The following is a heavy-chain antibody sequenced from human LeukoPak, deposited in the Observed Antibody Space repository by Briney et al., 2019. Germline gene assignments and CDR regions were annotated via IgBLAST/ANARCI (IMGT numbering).Heavy chain of an antibody. V-gene: IGHV4-59*08. D-gene: IGHD2-21*01. CDR3: ETILPVNYYMDP. Sequence: TSETLSLTCTVSAGTSSSSCWSWLRQPPGKGLESIGYIYYNGHTNYNPSLKSRVTISSDTSKNQFTLSRSSVSASDTAVYYCETILPVNYYMDPWGKGTTVTVSS. CDR1: AGTSSSSC. CDR2: IYYNGHT. J-gene: IGHJ6*03.